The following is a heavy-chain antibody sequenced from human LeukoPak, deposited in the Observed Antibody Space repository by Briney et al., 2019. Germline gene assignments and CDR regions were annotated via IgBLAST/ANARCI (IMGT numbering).Heavy chain of an antibody. CDR1: GFTFSSYG. D-gene: IGHD3-22*01. V-gene: IGHV3-30*02. Sequence: GGSLRLSCAASGFTFSSYGMHWVRQAPGKGLEWVAVIWYDGSNKYYADSVKGRFTISRDNSKNTLYLQMNSLRAGDTAVYYCAKDRSLYYDSCGYLDAWGQETLVTVSS. CDR3: AKDRSLYYDSCGYLDA. J-gene: IGHJ5*02. CDR2: IWYDGSNK.